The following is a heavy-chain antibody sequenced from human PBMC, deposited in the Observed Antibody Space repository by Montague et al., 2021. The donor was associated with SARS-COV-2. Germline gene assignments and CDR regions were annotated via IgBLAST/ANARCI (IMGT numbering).Heavy chain of an antibody. Sequence: SETLSLTCAVYGGSISGYYWSWIRQPPGKGLEWIAQIYHSGDSNYNPSPETRVTISVDTSKNQFSLKLSSVNAADTAVYYCARDVGRVYSGCECEYWGQGTLVTVSS. CDR2: IYHSGDS. J-gene: IGHJ4*02. V-gene: IGHV4-34*01. D-gene: IGHD5-12*01. CDR3: ARDVGRVYSGCECEY. CDR1: GGSISGYY.